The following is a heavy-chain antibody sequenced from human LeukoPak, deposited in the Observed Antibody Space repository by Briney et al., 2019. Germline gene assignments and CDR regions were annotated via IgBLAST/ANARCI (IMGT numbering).Heavy chain of an antibody. CDR2: IYYSGST. Sequence: SKTLSLTCTVSGGSISSYYWTWIRQPPGKGLEWIGYIYYSGSTKYNPSLKSRVTISIDTSKNQFSLKLSSVTAADTAVYYCARADRTWHTTFFYYYYYMDVWGKGTTVTISS. V-gene: IGHV4-59*01. CDR1: GGSISSYY. D-gene: IGHD1-1*01. J-gene: IGHJ6*03. CDR3: ARADRTWHTTFFYYYYYMDV.